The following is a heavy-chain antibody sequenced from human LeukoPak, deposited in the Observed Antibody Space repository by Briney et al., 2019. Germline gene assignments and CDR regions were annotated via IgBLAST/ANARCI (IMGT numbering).Heavy chain of an antibody. CDR2: FDPEDGET. CDR1: EYTLTELS. V-gene: IGHV1-24*01. J-gene: IGHJ4*02. D-gene: IGHD5-12*01. CDR3: ATGGGLVATILGTFFDY. Sequence: GASVNVSCKVSEYTLTELSMHWVRQAPGKGLEWMGGFDPEDGETIYAQKFQGRVTMTEDTSTDTAYMELSSLRSEDTAVYYCATGGGLVATILGTFFDYWGQGTLVTVSS.